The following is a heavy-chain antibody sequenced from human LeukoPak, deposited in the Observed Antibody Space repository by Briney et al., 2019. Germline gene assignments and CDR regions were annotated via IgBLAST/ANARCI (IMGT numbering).Heavy chain of an antibody. CDR3: ARRRYYMDV. CDR2: INPNSGGT. V-gene: IGHV1-2*02. Sequence: ASVKVSCKASGYTFTGYYMHWVRQAPGQGLEWMGWINPNSGGTNYAQKFQGRVTITADESTSTAYMELSSLRSEDTAVYYCARRRYYMDVWGKGTTVTVSS. CDR1: GYTFTGYY. J-gene: IGHJ6*03.